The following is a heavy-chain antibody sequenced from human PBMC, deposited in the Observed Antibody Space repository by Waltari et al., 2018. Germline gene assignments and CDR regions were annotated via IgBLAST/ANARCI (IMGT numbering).Heavy chain of an antibody. J-gene: IGHJ5*02. CDR3: ARVKWAAAGIGRFDP. CDR2: INHSGST. V-gene: IGHV4-34*01. Sequence: QVQLQQWGAGLLKPSETLSLTCAAYGGSFSGYYWSWIRQPPGQGLEWIGEINHSGSTNQDPSLNSRVTISVDTSKNQFSLKLSSVTAADTAVYYCARVKWAAAGIGRFDPWGQGTLVTVSS. CDR1: GGSFSGYY. D-gene: IGHD6-13*01.